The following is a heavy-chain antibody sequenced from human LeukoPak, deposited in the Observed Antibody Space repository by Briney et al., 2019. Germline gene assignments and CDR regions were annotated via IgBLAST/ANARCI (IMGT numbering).Heavy chain of an antibody. V-gene: IGHV4-34*01. CDR3: ATLGEYYDSSGYYYN. CDR2: INHSGST. CDR1: GGSFSGYY. D-gene: IGHD3-22*01. Sequence: PSETLSLTCAVYGGSFSGYYWSWLRQPPGKGLEWLGEINHSGSTNYNPSLKSRVTISVDTSKNQFSLKLSSVTAADTAVYYCATLGEYYDSSGYYYNWGQGTLVTVSS. J-gene: IGHJ4*02.